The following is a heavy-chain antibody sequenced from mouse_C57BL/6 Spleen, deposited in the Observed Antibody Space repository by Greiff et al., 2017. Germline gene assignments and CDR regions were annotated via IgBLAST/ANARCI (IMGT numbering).Heavy chain of an antibody. CDR2: IDPSDSET. Sequence: QVQLQQPGAELVRPGSSVKLSCKASGYTFTSYWMQWVKQRPIQGLEWIGNIDPSDSETHYNQKFKDKATLTVDKSSSTAYMQLSSLTSEDSAVYDCARAYDYDGIAYWGQGTLVTVSA. CDR1: GYTFTSYW. V-gene: IGHV1-52*01. J-gene: IGHJ3*01. D-gene: IGHD2-4*01. CDR3: ARAYDYDGIAY.